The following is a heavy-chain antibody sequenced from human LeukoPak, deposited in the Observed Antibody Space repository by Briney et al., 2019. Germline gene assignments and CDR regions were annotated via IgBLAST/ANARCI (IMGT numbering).Heavy chain of an antibody. CDR3: ARDSEAVAGDFDY. J-gene: IGHJ4*02. CDR1: GFTFSNYW. D-gene: IGHD6-13*01. Sequence: GGSLRLSCAASGFTFSNYWMHWVRQAPGKGLVWVSRITSDGSDTMYADSVKGRFTISRDNVKNTLYLQMNSLRVEDTAVYYCARDSEAVAGDFDYWGQGTLVTVSS. V-gene: IGHV3-74*03. CDR2: ITSDGSDT.